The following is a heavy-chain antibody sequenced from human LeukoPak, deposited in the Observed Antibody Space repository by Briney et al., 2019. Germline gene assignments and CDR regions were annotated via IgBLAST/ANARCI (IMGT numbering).Heavy chain of an antibody. CDR1: GFTFSDYN. D-gene: IGHD2-15*01. CDR2: ISRSGSTK. V-gene: IGHV3-11*01. Sequence: GGSLRLSCAASGFTFSDYNMRWIRQAPGKGLEWVSSISRSGSTKYYADSVKGRFTISRDNAKDSLFLQMNSLRAEDTAVYYCARVLGYCSGGNCYSGGLGYMDVWGKGTTVTISS. J-gene: IGHJ6*03. CDR3: ARVLGYCSGGNCYSGGLGYMDV.